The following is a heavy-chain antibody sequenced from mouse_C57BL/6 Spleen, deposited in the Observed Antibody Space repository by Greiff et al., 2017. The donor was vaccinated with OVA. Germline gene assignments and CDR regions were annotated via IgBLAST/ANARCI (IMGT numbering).Heavy chain of an antibody. CDR3: AGLIYYYGSSYNYAMDY. J-gene: IGHJ4*01. Sequence: QVQLQQSEAELMKPGASVKLSCKATGYTFTGYWIEWVKRRPGHGLEWIGEILPGSGSTNYNEKFKGKATFTADTSSNTAYMQLSSLTTEDSAIYYCAGLIYYYGSSYNYAMDYWGQGTSVTVSS. CDR2: ILPGSGST. V-gene: IGHV1-9*01. CDR1: GYTFTGYW. D-gene: IGHD1-1*01.